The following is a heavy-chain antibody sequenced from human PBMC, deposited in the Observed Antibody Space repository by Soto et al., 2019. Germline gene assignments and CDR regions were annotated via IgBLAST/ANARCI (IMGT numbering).Heavy chain of an antibody. V-gene: IGHV4-59*01. J-gene: IGHJ5*02. CDR2: IYYSGNT. D-gene: IGHD5-18*01. CDR3: AGAAKRYNWFDP. Sequence: SETLSLTCSVSGGSITTYCWSWIRQPPGKGLEWIGYIYYSGNTNYTPSLESRVTISVDTSKNQFSLRLTSVTAADTAVYYCAGAAKRYNWFDPWGQGTLVTVSS. CDR1: GGSITTYC.